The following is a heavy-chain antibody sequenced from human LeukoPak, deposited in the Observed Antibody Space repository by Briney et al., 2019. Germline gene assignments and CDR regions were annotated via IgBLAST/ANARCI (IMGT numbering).Heavy chain of an antibody. V-gene: IGHV3-21*01. D-gene: IGHD2-15*01. J-gene: IGHJ3*02. CDR2: ISSSSSYI. CDR1: GFTFSSYS. CDR3: ASPDCSGGSCYLEHDAFDI. Sequence: PGGSLRLSCATSGFTFSSYSMNWVRQAPGKGLEWVSSISSSSSYIYYADSVKGRFTISRDNAKNSLYLQMNSLRAEDTAVYYCASPDCSGGSCYLEHDAFDIWGQGTMVTVSS.